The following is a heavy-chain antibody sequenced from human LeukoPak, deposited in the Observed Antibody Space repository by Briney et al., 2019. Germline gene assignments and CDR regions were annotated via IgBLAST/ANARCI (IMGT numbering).Heavy chain of an antibody. D-gene: IGHD2-2*01. CDR2: ISSSSSYI. V-gene: IGHV3-21*01. J-gene: IGHJ4*02. CDR1: GFTFSSYS. Sequence: GGSLRLSCAASGFTFSSYSMNWVRQAPGKGLEWVSPISSSSSYIYYADSVKGRFTISRDNAKNSLYLQMNSLRAEDTAVYYCARDPGPAAIAGYFDYWGQGTLVTVSS. CDR3: ARDPGPAAIAGYFDY.